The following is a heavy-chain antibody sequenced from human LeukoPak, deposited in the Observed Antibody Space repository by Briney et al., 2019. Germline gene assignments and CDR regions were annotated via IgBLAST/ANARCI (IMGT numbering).Heavy chain of an antibody. D-gene: IGHD6-13*01. CDR3: ARASLSEIIAAEAFFDS. Sequence: GGSLRLSCAASGFTFSSYAMSWVRQAPGKGLEWVSSISGSSTYIYSANSLKGRFSISRDNAKNSLYLQMNSLRAEDTAVYFCARASLSEIIAAEAFFDSWGQGTLVTVSS. CDR2: ISGSSTYI. J-gene: IGHJ4*02. CDR1: GFTFSSYA. V-gene: IGHV3-21*01.